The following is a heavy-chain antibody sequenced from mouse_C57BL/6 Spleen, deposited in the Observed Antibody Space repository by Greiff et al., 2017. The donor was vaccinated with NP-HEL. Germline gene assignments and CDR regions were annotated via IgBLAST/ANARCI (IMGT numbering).Heavy chain of an antibody. CDR2: IDPEDGET. CDR1: GFNIKDYY. V-gene: IGHV14-2*01. J-gene: IGHJ3*01. CDR3: AREAQLRPWFAY. D-gene: IGHD3-1*01. Sequence: EVKLMESGAELVKPGASVKLSCTASGFNIKDYYMHWVKQRTEQGLEWIGRIDPEDGETRYAPKFQGKATITADTSSNTAYLQLSSLTSEDTAVYYCAREAQLRPWFAYWGQGTLVTVSA.